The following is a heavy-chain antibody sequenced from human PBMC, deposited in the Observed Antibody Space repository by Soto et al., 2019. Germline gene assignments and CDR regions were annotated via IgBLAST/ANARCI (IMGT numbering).Heavy chain of an antibody. J-gene: IGHJ4*02. Sequence: SVKVSCKASGGTFSSYTISWVRQAPGQGLEWMGRIIPILGIANYAQKFQGRVTITADKSTSTAYMELSSLRSEDTAVYYCARNGMVRGVIAFDYWGQGTLVTVSS. CDR3: ARNGMVRGVIAFDY. CDR1: GGTFSSYT. V-gene: IGHV1-69*02. D-gene: IGHD3-10*01. CDR2: IIPILGIA.